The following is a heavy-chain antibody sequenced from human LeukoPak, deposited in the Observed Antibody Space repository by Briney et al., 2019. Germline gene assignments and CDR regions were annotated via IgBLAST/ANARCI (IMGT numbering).Heavy chain of an antibody. CDR1: GFIFSNYA. CDR2: ISGSSYTT. D-gene: IGHD2-21*02. Sequence: PGGSLRLSCAVSGFIFSNYAMGWVRLAPGKGLEWVSSISGSSYTTYYADSVKGRFTISRDNSKNTLYLQMNSLRAEDTAVYDCAKAGLSRGSCSGDCPFDNWGQGTLVTVSS. V-gene: IGHV3-23*01. J-gene: IGHJ4*02. CDR3: AKAGLSRGSCSGDCPFDN.